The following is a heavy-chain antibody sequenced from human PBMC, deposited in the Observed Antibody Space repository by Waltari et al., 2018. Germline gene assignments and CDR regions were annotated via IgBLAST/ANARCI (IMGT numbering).Heavy chain of an antibody. J-gene: IGHJ5*02. CDR2: IYYSGST. CDR1: GGSISSSSYY. CDR3: AIAARTNWFDP. D-gene: IGHD6-6*01. Sequence: QLQLQESGPGLVKPSETLSLTCTVSGGSISSSSYYWGWIRQPPGKGLEWIGSIYYSGSTYYNPSLKSRVTISVDTSKNQFSLKLSSVTAADTAVYYCAIAARTNWFDPWGQGTLVTVSS. V-gene: IGHV4-39*01.